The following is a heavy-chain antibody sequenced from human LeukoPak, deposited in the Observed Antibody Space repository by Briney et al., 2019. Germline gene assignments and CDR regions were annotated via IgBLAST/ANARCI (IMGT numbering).Heavy chain of an antibody. CDR3: ARSNQADDY. D-gene: IGHD1-14*01. Sequence: GGSLRLSCAASGFTFSNYAMSWIRQAPGKGLEWISAVSHNAINTYYADSVKGRFTISRDNSKNTLYLQMNSLRAEDTAVYYCARSNQADDYWGQGTLVTVSS. CDR1: GFTFSNYA. J-gene: IGHJ4*02. CDR2: VSHNAINT. V-gene: IGHV3-23*01.